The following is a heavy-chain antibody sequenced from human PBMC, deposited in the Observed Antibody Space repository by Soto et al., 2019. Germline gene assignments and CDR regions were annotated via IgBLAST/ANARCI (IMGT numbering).Heavy chain of an antibody. Sequence: VQLVESGGTLVQPGGSLRLSCVASGFTIRSFAMTCVRQPPGKGLEWLSGISGSGDYTYYADSVKGRFSISRDNSKNTVYLHMNSLTDEDTAIYYCAKCDDYWCQGTLVTVSS. V-gene: IGHV3-23*04. CDR2: ISGSGDYT. CDR1: GFTIRSFA. J-gene: IGHJ4*02. CDR3: AKCDDY.